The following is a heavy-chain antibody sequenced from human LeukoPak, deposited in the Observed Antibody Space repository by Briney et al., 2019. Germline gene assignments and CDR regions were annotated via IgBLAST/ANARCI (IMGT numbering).Heavy chain of an antibody. CDR2: IIPIFGTA. J-gene: IGHJ4*02. Sequence: SVKVSCKASGGTFSSYAISWVRQAPGQGLEWMGGIIPIFGTANYAQKFQGRVTITTNESTSTAYMELSSLRSEDTAVYYCASETSKLPLDYWGQGTLVTVSS. CDR3: ASETSKLPLDY. V-gene: IGHV1-69*05. CDR1: GGTFSSYA. D-gene: IGHD2-15*01.